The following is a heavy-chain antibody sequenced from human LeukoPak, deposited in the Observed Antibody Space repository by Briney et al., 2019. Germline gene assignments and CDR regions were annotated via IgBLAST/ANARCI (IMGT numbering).Heavy chain of an antibody. Sequence: SETLSLTCAVYGGSFSGYYWSWIRQPPGKGLEWIGEINHSGSTNYNPSLKSRVTISVDTSKNQFSLKLSSVTAADTAVYYCARVQTLPGVAAADNWFDPWGQGTLVTVSS. V-gene: IGHV4-34*01. J-gene: IGHJ5*02. CDR1: GGSFSGYY. D-gene: IGHD6-13*01. CDR3: ARVQTLPGVAAADNWFDP. CDR2: INHSGST.